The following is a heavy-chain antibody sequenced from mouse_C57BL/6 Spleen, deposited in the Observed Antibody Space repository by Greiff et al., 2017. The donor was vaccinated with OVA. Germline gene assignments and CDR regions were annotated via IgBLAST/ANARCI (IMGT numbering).Heavy chain of an antibody. J-gene: IGHJ4*01. D-gene: IGHD2-4*01. Sequence: QVQLQQPGAELVMPGASVKLSCKASGYTFTSYWMHWVKQRPGQGLEWIGEIDPSDSYTNYNQKFKGKSTLTVDKSSSTAYMQLSSLTSEDSAVYYCARGGLRRTAYYAMDYWGQGTSVTVSS. CDR1: GYTFTSYW. CDR2: IDPSDSYT. CDR3: ARGGLRRTAYYAMDY. V-gene: IGHV1-69*01.